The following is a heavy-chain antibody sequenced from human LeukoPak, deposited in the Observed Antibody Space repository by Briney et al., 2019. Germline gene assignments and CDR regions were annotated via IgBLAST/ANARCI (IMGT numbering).Heavy chain of an antibody. CDR2: IYYSGST. CDR1: GGSISSYY. CDR3: ARGGPARPLDY. V-gene: IGHV4-59*12. Sequence: SETLSLTCTVSGGSISSYYWSWIRQPPGKGLEWIGYIYYSGSTNYNPSLKSRVTMSVDTSKNQFSLKLSSVTAADTAVYYCARGGPARPLDYWGQGTLVTVSS. D-gene: IGHD6-6*01. J-gene: IGHJ4*02.